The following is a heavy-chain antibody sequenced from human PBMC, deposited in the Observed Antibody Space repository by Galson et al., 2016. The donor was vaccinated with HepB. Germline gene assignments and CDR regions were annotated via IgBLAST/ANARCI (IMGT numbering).Heavy chain of an antibody. CDR1: GGSFNEYY. V-gene: IGHV4-34*01. Sequence: SETLSLTCAVYGGSFNEYYWTWIRQPPGKGLVWIGEINHSGGTNYNPSLKNRVTISVDTSKNQFSLKMTSVTAAETAVYYCARGRGPKYGGTWYPHYYYFDNWGQGTLVTVSS. J-gene: IGHJ4*02. CDR2: INHSGGT. CDR3: ARGRGPKYGGTWYPHYYYFDN. D-gene: IGHD6-13*01.